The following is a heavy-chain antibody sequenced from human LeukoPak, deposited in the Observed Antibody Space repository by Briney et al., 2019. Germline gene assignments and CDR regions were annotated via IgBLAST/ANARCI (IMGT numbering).Heavy chain of an antibody. Sequence: PSQTLSLTCAISGDSVSSNNAAWNWIRQSPSRGLEWLGRTYYRSKWYNDYAVSVKSRITINPDTSKNQFSLQLNSVTPEDTAVYYCAKAQIGSSGSLDSFDIWGQGTMVTVSS. CDR2: TYYRSKWYN. CDR1: GDSVSSNNAA. J-gene: IGHJ3*02. V-gene: IGHV6-1*01. D-gene: IGHD3-22*01. CDR3: AKAQIGSSGSLDSFDI.